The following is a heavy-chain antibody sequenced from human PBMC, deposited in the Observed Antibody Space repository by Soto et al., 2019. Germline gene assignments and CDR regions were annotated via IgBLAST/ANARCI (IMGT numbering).Heavy chain of an antibody. V-gene: IGHV4-59*01. CDR1: GGSIGSYY. CDR2: IYYSGST. Sequence: SETLSLTCTVSGGSIGSYYWSWIRQPPGKGLEWIGYIYYSGSTNYNPSLKSRVTISVGTSKNQFSLKLSSVTAADTAVYYCAISRGGYFDYWGQGTLVTVSS. CDR3: AISRGGYFDY. J-gene: IGHJ4*02. D-gene: IGHD3-16*01.